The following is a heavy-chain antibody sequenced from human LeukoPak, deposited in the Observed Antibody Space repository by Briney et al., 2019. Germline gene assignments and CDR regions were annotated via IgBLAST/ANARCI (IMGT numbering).Heavy chain of an antibody. CDR1: GDSVSGNSVT. D-gene: IGHD2-2*01. CDR2: TYYRSTWYN. V-gene: IGHV6-1*01. CDR3: ARRLTQYDCFDP. J-gene: IGHJ5*02. Sequence: QTLALTCAISGDSVSGNSVTWNWIRQSPSRGLEWLGRTYYRSTWYNDYAVSVRGRITVNPDTSKNQFSLHLNSVTPEDTAVYYCARRLTQYDCFDPWGQGILVTVSS.